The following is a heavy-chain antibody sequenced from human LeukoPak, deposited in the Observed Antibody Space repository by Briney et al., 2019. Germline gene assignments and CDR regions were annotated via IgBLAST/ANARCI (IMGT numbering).Heavy chain of an antibody. CDR2: MNPNSGNT. V-gene: IGHV1-8*01. CDR3: ARGTGPHDDFDY. CDR1: GYTFTSYD. D-gene: IGHD1-14*01. J-gene: IGHJ4*02. Sequence: ASVKVSCKASGYTFTSYDINWVRQATGQGLEWMGWMNPNSGNTGYAQKFQGRVTMTRNTSISTAYMELSSLRSEDTAVYYCARGTGPHDDFDYWGQGTLVTVSS.